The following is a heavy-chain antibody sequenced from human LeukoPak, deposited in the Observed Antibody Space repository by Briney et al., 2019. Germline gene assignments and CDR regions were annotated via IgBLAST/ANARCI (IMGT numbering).Heavy chain of an antibody. J-gene: IGHJ2*01. D-gene: IGHD2/OR15-2a*01. CDR3: AKDRYFELTPNCYFDL. V-gene: IGHV3-43D*03. Sequence: PPGGSLRLSCAASGFTFDDYAMHWVRQAPGKGLEWVSFIKWDGGDTDYVDSVKGRFIISRDNSKNSLYLQMNSLRAEDTALYYCAKDRYFELTPNCYFDLWGRGTLVTVSS. CDR1: GFTFDDYA. CDR2: IKWDGGDT.